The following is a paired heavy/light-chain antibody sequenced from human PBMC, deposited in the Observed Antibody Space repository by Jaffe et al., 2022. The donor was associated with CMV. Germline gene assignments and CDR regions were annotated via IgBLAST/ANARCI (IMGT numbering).Heavy chain of an antibody. CDR2: ITSSGGHT. D-gene: IGHD4-4*01. Sequence: EVQLLESGGELVQPGGSLRLSCAASGFTFDDYAMHWVRQAPGKGLEWVSGITSSGGHTYYADSVTGRFTVSRDNSKNTLYVQMNGLRAEDTALYYCAKRRADSSNDFDFWGQGTLVTVSS. V-gene: IGHV3-23*01. J-gene: IGHJ4*02. CDR1: GFTFDDYA. CDR3: AKRRADSSNDFDF.
Light chain of an antibody. Sequence: SYELTQPPSVSVSPGQTASITCSGYKLGNRYASWYQHKAGQSPILVIYQSTKRPSGIPERFSGSNSGNTATLTISGTQAEDEADYYCQAWDSTTLYVFGSGTKVTVL. V-gene: IGLV3-1*01. CDR2: QST. CDR3: QAWDSTTLYV. J-gene: IGLJ1*01. CDR1: KLGNRY.